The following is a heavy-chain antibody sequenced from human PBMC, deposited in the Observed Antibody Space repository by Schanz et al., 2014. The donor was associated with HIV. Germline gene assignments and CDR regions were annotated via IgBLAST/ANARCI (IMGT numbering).Heavy chain of an antibody. CDR1: GLPFSTSA. J-gene: IGHJ6*02. D-gene: IGHD4-17*01. CDR2: ISDTGVRT. CDR3: AKSRGDSWPYGMDV. V-gene: IGHV3-23*01. Sequence: DVQILESGGGLVQPGGSRRLSCAVSGLPFSTSAMSWVRQAPGKGLEWVSGISDTGVRTNYADSVKGRLTISRDNSENTLYLQMNSLRAEDTAVYYCAKSRGDSWPYGMDVWGQGTTVTVSS.